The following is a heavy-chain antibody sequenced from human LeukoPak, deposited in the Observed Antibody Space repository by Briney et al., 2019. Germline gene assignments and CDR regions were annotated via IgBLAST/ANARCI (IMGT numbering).Heavy chain of an antibody. CDR2: ISGSGGST. J-gene: IGHJ4*02. CDR3: AKVRGCSSTSCYIYSY. D-gene: IGHD2-2*02. V-gene: IGHV3-23*01. Sequence: GGSLRLSCAASGFTFSSYAMSGVRQAPGKGLEWVSAISGSGGSTYYADSVKGRFTISRDNSKNTLYLQMNSLRAEDTAVYYCAKVRGCSSTSCYIYSYWGQGTLVTVSS. CDR1: GFTFSSYA.